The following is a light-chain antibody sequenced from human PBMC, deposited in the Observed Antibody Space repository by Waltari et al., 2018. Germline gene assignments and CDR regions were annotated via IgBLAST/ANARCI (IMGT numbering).Light chain of an antibody. Sequence: QSVLTPPPSVSGAPGQRVTISCTGSSSNIGEGYDVQWYQQLPGTAPKLLMYLNSNRPYVFPDRFSGSKSGTSASLTITWLPAEDGAEFFCQSYGNKLGGHVVFGGGTKVTVL. CDR3: QSYGNKLGGHVV. CDR2: LNS. CDR1: SSNIGEGYD. J-gene: IGLJ2*01. V-gene: IGLV1-40*01.